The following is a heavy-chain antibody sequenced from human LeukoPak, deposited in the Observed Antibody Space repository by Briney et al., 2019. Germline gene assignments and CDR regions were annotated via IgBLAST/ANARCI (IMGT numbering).Heavy chain of an antibody. D-gene: IGHD4-17*01. J-gene: IGHJ6*02. V-gene: IGHV1-69*04. Sequence: SVKVSCETSGSTFIRDTISWVRQAPGQDLEWMGRISPILGLRNFAQKFQGRVTITADKSTSTAYMELSSLRSEDTAVYYCAREFEGYDDYSDSYYGMDVWGQGTTVTVSS. CDR1: GSTFIRDT. CDR3: AREFEGYDDYSDSYYGMDV. CDR2: ISPILGLR.